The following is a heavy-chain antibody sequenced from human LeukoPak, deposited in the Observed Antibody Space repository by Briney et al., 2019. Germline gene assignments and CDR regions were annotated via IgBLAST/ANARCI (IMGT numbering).Heavy chain of an antibody. CDR2: IYTSGST. D-gene: IGHD4-17*01. Sequence: SETLSLTCTVSGGSISSYYWSWIRQPAGKGLEWIGRIYTSGSTNYNPSLKSRVTMSVDTSKNQFSLKLSSVTAADTAVYYCARGPYCDYGIYYYYMDVWGKGTTVTISS. CDR3: ARGPYCDYGIYYYYMDV. CDR1: GGSISSYY. V-gene: IGHV4-4*07. J-gene: IGHJ6*03.